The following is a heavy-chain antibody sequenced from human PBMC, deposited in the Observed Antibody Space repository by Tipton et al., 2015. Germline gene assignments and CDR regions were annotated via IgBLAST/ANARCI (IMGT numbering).Heavy chain of an antibody. V-gene: IGHV3-33*01. CDR1: GFIFSSYG. CDR2: IWYDGSNK. D-gene: IGHD3-10*01. Sequence: SLRLSCAASGFIFSSYGMHWVRQAPGKGLEWVAVIWYDGSNKYYGDSVKGRFTISRDNSKNTLYLQMNSLRAEDTAVYYCARYSKWFGDQSRFDPWGQGTLVTVSS. J-gene: IGHJ5*02. CDR3: ARYSKWFGDQSRFDP.